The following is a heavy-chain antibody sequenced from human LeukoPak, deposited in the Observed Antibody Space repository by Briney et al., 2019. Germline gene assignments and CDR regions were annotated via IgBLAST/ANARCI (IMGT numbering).Heavy chain of an antibody. Sequence: ASVKVSCKASGYTFTSYGINWVRQATGQGLEWMGWMNPNSGNTGYAQKFQGRVTMTRNTSISTAYMELSSLRSEDTAVYYCASPSFPYYYYGMDVWGQGTTVTVSS. D-gene: IGHD2-21*01. CDR2: MNPNSGNT. J-gene: IGHJ6*02. CDR1: GYTFTSYG. V-gene: IGHV1-8*01. CDR3: ASPSFPYYYYGMDV.